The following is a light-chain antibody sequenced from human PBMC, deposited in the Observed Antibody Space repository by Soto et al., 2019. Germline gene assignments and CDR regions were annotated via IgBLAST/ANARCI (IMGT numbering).Light chain of an antibody. J-gene: IGKJ1*01. V-gene: IGKV1-5*03. Sequence: DIPMTQSPSTLSASVGDRVTITCRASQSINTWLAWYQQKPGKAPNLLIYKASSLESGVPSRFSGSGSGTEFTLTISSLQPDDFATYYCQQYNGYPWTFGQGTKVEI. CDR1: QSINTW. CDR2: KAS. CDR3: QQYNGYPWT.